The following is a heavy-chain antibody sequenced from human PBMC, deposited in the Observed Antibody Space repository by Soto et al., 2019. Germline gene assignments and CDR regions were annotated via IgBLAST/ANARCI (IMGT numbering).Heavy chain of an antibody. J-gene: IGHJ4*02. CDR3: ARGSTQHSWNDGIDS. CDR1: GFNFDDYS. CDR2: INWDGSNT. Sequence: PGGSLRLSCAASGFNFDDYSMHWVRQAPGKGLDWVSLINWDGSNTYYADSVKGRFTISRDNSRNSVYLEMNSLRNEDTCLYLFARGSTQHSWNDGIDSWGKGTLVTVSS. V-gene: IGHV3-43*01. D-gene: IGHD1-20*01.